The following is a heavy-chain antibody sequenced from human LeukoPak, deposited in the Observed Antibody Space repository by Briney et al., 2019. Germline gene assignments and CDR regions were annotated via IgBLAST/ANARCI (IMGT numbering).Heavy chain of an antibody. CDR3: LATVGSYLPDF. J-gene: IGHJ4*02. D-gene: IGHD1-26*01. V-gene: IGHV3-74*01. CDR1: GFTFSSYW. Sequence: GGSLRLSCAASGFTFSSYWMHWVRHAPGKGLVWVSRINTDGSSTNYADSVKGRFTISRDNAKNTLYLQMNSLRAEDTAVYYCLATVGSYLPDFWGQGTLVTVSS. CDR2: INTDGSST.